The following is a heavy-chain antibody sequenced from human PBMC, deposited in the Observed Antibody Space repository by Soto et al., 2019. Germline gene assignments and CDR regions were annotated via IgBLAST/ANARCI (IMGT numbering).Heavy chain of an antibody. CDR1: GYTFSSYA. Sequence: GGSLRLSCAASGYTFSSYAMSWERQTPGQGLEWVSVISGSGGSTKYADSVTGRLTISRDNSKNTLFLQMNSLRVDDTALYYCTKLTNWYGGWFDPWGQGTLVTVSS. CDR2: ISGSGGST. V-gene: IGHV3-23*01. CDR3: TKLTNWYGGWFDP. J-gene: IGHJ5*02. D-gene: IGHD1-1*01.